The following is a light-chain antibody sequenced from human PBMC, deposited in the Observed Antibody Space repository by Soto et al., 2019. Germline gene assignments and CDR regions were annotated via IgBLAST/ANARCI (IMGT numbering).Light chain of an antibody. CDR3: QQYGSSLIT. Sequence: EIVMTQSPATLSVSPGERATLSCRASQSVNSNLAWYQQKPGQAPRLLIYGASARATGIPDRFSGSGSGTDFTLTIRRLEPEDFAVYYCQQYGSSLITFGQGTRLEIK. CDR2: GAS. J-gene: IGKJ5*01. V-gene: IGKV3-20*01. CDR1: QSVNSN.